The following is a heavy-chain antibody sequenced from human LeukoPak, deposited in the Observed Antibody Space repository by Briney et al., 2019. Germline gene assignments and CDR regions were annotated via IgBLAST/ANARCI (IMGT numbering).Heavy chain of an antibody. D-gene: IGHD6-13*01. J-gene: IGHJ6*03. CDR3: ARGPYSSSWSRKKNYYMDV. CDR2: IYYSGST. V-gene: IGHV4-39*01. CDR1: GGSISSSSYY. Sequence: PSETLSLTCTVSGGSISSSSYYWGWIRQPPGKGLEWIGSIYYSGSTYYNPSLKSRVTISVDTSKNQFSLKLSSVTAADTAVYYCARGPYSSSWSRKKNYYMDVWGRGTTVTVSS.